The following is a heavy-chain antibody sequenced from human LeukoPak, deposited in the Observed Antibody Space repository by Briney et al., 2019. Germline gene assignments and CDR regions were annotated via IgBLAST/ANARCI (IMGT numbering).Heavy chain of an antibody. D-gene: IGHD5-18*01. CDR1: GFTFSDYY. J-gene: IGHJ4*02. CDR3: ARGLASWIQLWSASDY. Sequence: GGSLRLSCAASGFTFSDYYMSWIPQAPGKGLERVSYISSSGSTIYYADSVKGRFTISRDNAKNSLYLQMNSLRAEDTAVYYCARGLASWIQLWSASDYWGQGTLVTVSS. CDR2: ISSSGSTI. V-gene: IGHV3-11*01.